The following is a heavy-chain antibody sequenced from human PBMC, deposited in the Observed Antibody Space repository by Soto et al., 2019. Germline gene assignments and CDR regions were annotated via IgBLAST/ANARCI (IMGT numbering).Heavy chain of an antibody. V-gene: IGHV1-2*04. J-gene: IGHJ6*02. Sequence: ASVKVSCKASGYTFTGYYMHWVRQAPGQGXEWMGWINPNSGGTNYAQKFQGWVTMTRDTSISTAYMELSRLRSDDTAVYYCARDTIAAAVQGHYYGMDVWGQGTTVTVSS. CDR2: INPNSGGT. CDR3: ARDTIAAAVQGHYYGMDV. CDR1: GYTFTGYY. D-gene: IGHD6-13*01.